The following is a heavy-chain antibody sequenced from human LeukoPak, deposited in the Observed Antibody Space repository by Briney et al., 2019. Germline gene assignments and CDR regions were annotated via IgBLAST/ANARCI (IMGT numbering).Heavy chain of an antibody. CDR3: AKELNRGGDY. D-gene: IGHD2/OR15-2a*01. Sequence: GGSLRLSCAASGFTLSAYTMNWVRQSPGKGLEWVSTISSSGTLHYTDSVKGRFTISRDNSKNTLYLQMNSLRAEDTAVYYCAKELNRGGDYWGQGTLVTVSS. V-gene: IGHV3-69-1*01. CDR2: ISSSGTL. J-gene: IGHJ4*02. CDR1: GFTLSAYT.